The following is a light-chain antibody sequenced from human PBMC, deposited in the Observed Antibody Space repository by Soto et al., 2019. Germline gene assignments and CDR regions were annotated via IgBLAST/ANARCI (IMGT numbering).Light chain of an antibody. CDR3: AVWDDSLNGPL. Sequence: QSVLTQPPSASGTPGQRVTISCSGSGSNIGSNTVNWYQQRPGTAPKLVIYSNNQRPSGVPDRFSGSKSGTSASLAISGLQSEDESDYFCAVWDDSLNGPLFGGGTKLTVL. CDR2: SNN. V-gene: IGLV1-44*01. CDR1: GSNIGSNT. J-gene: IGLJ2*01.